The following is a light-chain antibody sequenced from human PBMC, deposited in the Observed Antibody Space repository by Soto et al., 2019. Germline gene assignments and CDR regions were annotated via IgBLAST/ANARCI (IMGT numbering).Light chain of an antibody. J-gene: IGKJ1*01. CDR3: QQSYTTPRT. V-gene: IGKV1-39*01. CDR1: QYISTY. Sequence: DIQMTQSPSSLSASVGDRVTITCRASQYISTYLNWYRQKSGKAPEVLIYSASTLQSGVTSRFSGRGSGTDFTLTIIGLQSEDFAPYYCQQSYTTPRTFGAGTKVEIK. CDR2: SAS.